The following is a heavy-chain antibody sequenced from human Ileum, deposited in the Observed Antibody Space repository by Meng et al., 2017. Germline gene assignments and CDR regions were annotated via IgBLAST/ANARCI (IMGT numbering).Heavy chain of an antibody. CDR3: ARAPKYCTNAVCSRPLDS. Sequence: QVQLQESGPRLVKPSQTLSLTCTVSGGSISSGDYYRSWVRQSPGKGPEWIGYIYSNGNTYSNPSLRGRLMISIDTSKNQFSLKLSSVTAADTAVYYCARAPKYCTNAVCSRPLDSWGQGTLVTVSS. V-gene: IGHV4-30-4*01. D-gene: IGHD2-8*01. CDR1: GGSISSGDYY. CDR2: IYSNGNT. J-gene: IGHJ4*02.